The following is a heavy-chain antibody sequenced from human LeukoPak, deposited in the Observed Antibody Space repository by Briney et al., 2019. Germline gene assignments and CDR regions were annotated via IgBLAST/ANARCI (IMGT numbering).Heavy chain of an antibody. CDR2: IYSGGST. Sequence: QPGGSLRLSCAASGFTVSSNYMSWVRQAPGKGLEWVSVIYSGGSTYYADSVKGRFTISRDNSKNTLYLQMNSLRAEDTAVYYCASAYSYGYDPGSVCFDYWGQGTLVTVSS. D-gene: IGHD5-18*01. CDR3: ASAYSYGYDPGSVCFDY. J-gene: IGHJ4*02. CDR1: GFTVSSNY. V-gene: IGHV3-53*01.